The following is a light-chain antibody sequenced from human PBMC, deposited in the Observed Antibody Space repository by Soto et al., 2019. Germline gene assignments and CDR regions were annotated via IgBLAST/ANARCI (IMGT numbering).Light chain of an antibody. V-gene: IGLV2-11*01. J-gene: IGLJ1*01. CDR1: SSDVGTYDF. CDR2: DVS. Sequence: SALTQPRSVSGSPGQSVTISCTGTSSDVGTYDFVSWYQQHPGKAPRLMIFDVSERPSGVPDRFSGSKSGNTASLTISGLQAEDEADYYCCLYPVAFYGFATGTKVTV. CDR3: CLYPVAFYG.